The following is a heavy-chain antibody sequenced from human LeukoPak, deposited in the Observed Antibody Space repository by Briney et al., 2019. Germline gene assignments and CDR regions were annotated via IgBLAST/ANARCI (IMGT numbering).Heavy chain of an antibody. V-gene: IGHV1-18*01. D-gene: IGHD3-10*01. J-gene: IGHJ4*02. CDR1: GYTFTSYG. CDR2: ISAYNGNT. CDR3: ARDESAYYYGSGSYLDY. Sequence: GASVKVSCKASGYTFTSYGISWVRQAPGQGLEWMGWISAYNGNTNYAQKLQGRVTMTTDTSTSTAYMELRSLRSDDTAVYYCARDESAYYYGSGSYLDYWGQGTLVTVSS.